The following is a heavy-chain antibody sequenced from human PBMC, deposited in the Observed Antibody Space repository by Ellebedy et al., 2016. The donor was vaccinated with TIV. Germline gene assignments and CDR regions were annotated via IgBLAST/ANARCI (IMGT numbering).Heavy chain of an antibody. Sequence: SQTLSLTCAISGDSVSSNSAAWNWIRQSPSRGLEWLGRTYYMSKWYNDYAVSVKSRITINPDTSKNQFYLQLNSVTPEDTALYYGARESGTTGYAFDIWGQGTMVTVSS. D-gene: IGHD1-1*01. CDR1: GDSVSSNSAA. J-gene: IGHJ3*02. V-gene: IGHV6-1*01. CDR3: ARESGTTGYAFDI. CDR2: TYYMSKWYN.